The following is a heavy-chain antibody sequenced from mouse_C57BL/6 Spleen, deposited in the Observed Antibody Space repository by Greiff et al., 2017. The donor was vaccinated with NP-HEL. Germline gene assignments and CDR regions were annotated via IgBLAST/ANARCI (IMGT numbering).Heavy chain of an antibody. Sequence: DVMLVESGGGLVQPGGSLSLSCAASGFTFTDYYMSWVRQPPGKALEWLGFIRNKANGYTTEYSASVKGRFTISRDNSQSILYLQMNALRAEDSATYYCARYIGTTVVARAMDYWGQGTSVTVSS. J-gene: IGHJ4*01. CDR1: GFTFTDYY. CDR3: ARYIGTTVVARAMDY. D-gene: IGHD1-1*01. CDR2: IRNKANGYTT. V-gene: IGHV7-3*01.